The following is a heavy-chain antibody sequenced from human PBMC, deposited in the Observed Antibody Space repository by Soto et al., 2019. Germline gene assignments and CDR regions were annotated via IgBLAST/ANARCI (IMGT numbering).Heavy chain of an antibody. CDR1: GFILSDHY. D-gene: IGHD2-21*01. J-gene: IGHJ4*02. CDR2: RRNKVNSYTT. V-gene: IGHV3-72*01. CDR3: ARDHGNNRNSLRDY. Sequence: GGSLRLSCAASGFILSDHYMDWVRQAPGKGLEWVGRRRNKVNSYTTEYDASVKGRFTISRDDSKNSQDLQMNSLKTEDTAGIFCARDHGNNRNSLRDYWGQGTLVTVSS.